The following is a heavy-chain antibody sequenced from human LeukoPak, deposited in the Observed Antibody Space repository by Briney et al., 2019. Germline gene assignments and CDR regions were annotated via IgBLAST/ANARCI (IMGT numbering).Heavy chain of an antibody. D-gene: IGHD1-26*01. V-gene: IGHV3-23*01. CDR2: ISDSGGST. CDR1: GFTFSSYA. CDR3: ASAFELLFDY. Sequence: PGGSLRLSCAASGFTFSSYAMNWVRQAPGKGLEWVSTISDSGGSTYYAGSVKGRFTISRDNSKNTLYLQMNSLRAEDTAVYYCASAFELLFDYWGQGTLVTVSS. J-gene: IGHJ4*02.